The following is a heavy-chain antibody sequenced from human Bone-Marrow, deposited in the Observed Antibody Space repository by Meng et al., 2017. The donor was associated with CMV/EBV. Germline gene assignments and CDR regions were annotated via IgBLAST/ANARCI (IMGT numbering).Heavy chain of an antibody. Sequence: GESLKIFCQASGYNFPTYFIGWVRQVPGKGLEWMGAIRPTYSKTIYSPSFQGLVTISADMSRTSAYLQWTSLKASDTAIYFCARHRSGTYNIYAADVWGPGPTVT. CDR2: IRPTYSKT. CDR3: ARHRSGTYNIYAADV. CDR1: GYNFPTYF. V-gene: IGHV5-51*01. J-gene: IGHJ6*02. D-gene: IGHD3-10*01.